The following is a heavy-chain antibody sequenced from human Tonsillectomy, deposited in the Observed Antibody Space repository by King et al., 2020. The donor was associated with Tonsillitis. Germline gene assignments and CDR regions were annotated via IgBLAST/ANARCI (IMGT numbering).Heavy chain of an antibody. CDR1: GFTFSSYA. CDR3: AKRMAVRAVKYYFDY. D-gene: IGHD2-21*01. Sequence: VQLVESGGGLVQPGGCLRLSCAASGFTFSSYAMSWVRQAPGSWLEWVSTISGGGGRTYYADSVKGRFTISRDNSKNTLYLQMNSLRAEDTAVYYCAKRMAVRAVKYYFDYWGQGTLVTVSS. V-gene: IGHV3-23*04. CDR2: ISGGGGRT. J-gene: IGHJ4*02.